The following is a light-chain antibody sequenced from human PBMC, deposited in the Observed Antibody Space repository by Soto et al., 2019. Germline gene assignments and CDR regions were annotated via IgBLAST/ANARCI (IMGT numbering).Light chain of an antibody. J-gene: IGKJ1*01. CDR3: QQYNSYWT. V-gene: IGKV1-5*01. CDR2: DAS. Sequence: DIQMTQSPSTLSASVGDRVTITYRASQSISSWLAWYQQKPGKATKLLIYDASRLESGVPSRFSGSGSGTEFTLTISSLQPDDFATYYCQQYNSYWTFGQGTKVDIK. CDR1: QSISSW.